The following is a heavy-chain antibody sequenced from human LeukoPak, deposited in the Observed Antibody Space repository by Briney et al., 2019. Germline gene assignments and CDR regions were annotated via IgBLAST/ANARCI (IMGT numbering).Heavy chain of an antibody. CDR2: IISIFGTA. J-gene: IGHJ3*02. Sequence: WASVKVSCKASGGTFSSYAISWVRQAPGQGLEWIGRIISIFGTANYAQKFQGRVTITTDESTSTAYMELSSLRSEDTAVYYCARAAEYYYDSSGFNDAFDIWGQGTMVTVSS. V-gene: IGHV1-69*05. CDR1: GGTFSSYA. CDR3: ARAAEYYYDSSGFNDAFDI. D-gene: IGHD3-22*01.